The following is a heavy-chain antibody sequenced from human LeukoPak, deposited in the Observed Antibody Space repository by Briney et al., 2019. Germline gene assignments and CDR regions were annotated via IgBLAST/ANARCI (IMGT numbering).Heavy chain of an antibody. D-gene: IGHD3-22*01. J-gene: IGHJ5*02. CDR1: GFTFTTYW. V-gene: IGHV3-7*01. Sequence: GGSLRLSCAASGFTFTTYWMGWVRQAPGKGLEWVANIKQNGSEKYYVDSVKGRFTISRDNAKNSLYLQMNSLRAEDTAVYYCAREGGDLYYYDPNVNWFDPWGQGTLVTVSS. CDR3: AREGGDLYYYDPNVNWFDP. CDR2: IKQNGSEK.